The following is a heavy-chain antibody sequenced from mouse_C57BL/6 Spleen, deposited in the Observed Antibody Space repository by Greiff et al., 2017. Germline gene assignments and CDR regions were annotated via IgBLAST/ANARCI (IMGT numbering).Heavy chain of an antibody. V-gene: IGHV1-66*01. D-gene: IGHD3-1*01. CDR2: IYPGSGNT. Sequence: QVQLQQSGPELVKPGASVKISCKASGYSFTSYYIHWVKQRPGQGLEWIGWIYPGSGNTKYNEKFKGKATLTADTSSSTAYMQLSSLTSEDSAVYYCARESGGRYAYWGQGTLVTVSA. J-gene: IGHJ3*01. CDR3: ARESGGRYAY. CDR1: GYSFTSYY.